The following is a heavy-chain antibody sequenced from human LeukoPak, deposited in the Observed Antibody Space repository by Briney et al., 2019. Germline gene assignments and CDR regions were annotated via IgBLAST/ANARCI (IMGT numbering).Heavy chain of an antibody. CDR2: INHSGST. D-gene: IGHD2-2*01. J-gene: IGHJ5*02. CDR3: ARGFPRLFKGYCSSTSCSNWFDP. CDR1: GYSISSGYY. Sequence: PSETLSLTCTVSGYSISSGYYWGWIRQPPGKGLEWIGEINHSGSTNYNPSLKSRVTISVDTSKNQFSLKLSSVTAADTAVYYCARGFPRLFKGYCSSTSCSNWFDPWGQGTLVTVSS. V-gene: IGHV4-38-2*02.